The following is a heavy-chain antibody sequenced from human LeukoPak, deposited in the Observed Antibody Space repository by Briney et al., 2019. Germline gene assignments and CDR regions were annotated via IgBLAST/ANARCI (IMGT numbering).Heavy chain of an antibody. CDR1: GGSISSYY. D-gene: IGHD2-2*02. Sequence: SSETLSLTCTVSGGSISSYYWSWIRQPPGKGLEWIGDIYYSGSTNYNPSLKRRVSISVDTSKNQFSLKLSSVSAADTAVYYCARHLRYCSSTSCYKFAFDIWGQGTMVTVSS. V-gene: IGHV4-59*08. CDR3: ARHLRYCSSTSCYKFAFDI. CDR2: IYYSGST. J-gene: IGHJ3*02.